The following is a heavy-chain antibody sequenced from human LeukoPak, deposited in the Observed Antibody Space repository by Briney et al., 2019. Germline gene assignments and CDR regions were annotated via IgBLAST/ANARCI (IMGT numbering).Heavy chain of an antibody. Sequence: PSETLSLTCTVSGGSISSGDYYWSWIRQPPGKGLGWIGSIYHSGSTYYNPSLKSRVTISVDTSKNQFSLKLSSVTAADTAVYYCARYPDTAMVTAGAFDIWGQGTMVTVSS. CDR3: ARYPDTAMVTAGAFDI. CDR2: IYHSGST. CDR1: GGSISSGDYY. J-gene: IGHJ3*02. V-gene: IGHV4-39*07. D-gene: IGHD5-18*01.